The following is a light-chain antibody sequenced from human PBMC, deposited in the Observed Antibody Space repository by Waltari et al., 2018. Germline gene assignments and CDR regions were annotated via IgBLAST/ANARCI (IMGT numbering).Light chain of an antibody. V-gene: IGLV2-14*03. Sequence: QSALTQPASVSGSPGQSITISCTGTSSDVGGYNYVSWYQQHPGKAAKLMIYDVSNRPSGVSKRFSGSKSGNTASLTISGLQAEDEADYYCSSYTSSCTVVFGGGTKLTVL. CDR1: SSDVGGYNY. CDR3: SSYTSSCTVV. CDR2: DVS. J-gene: IGLJ2*01.